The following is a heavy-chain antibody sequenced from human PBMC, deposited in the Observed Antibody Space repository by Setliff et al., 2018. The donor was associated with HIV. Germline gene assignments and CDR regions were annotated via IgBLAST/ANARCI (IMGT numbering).Heavy chain of an antibody. J-gene: IGHJ5*02. D-gene: IGHD2-21*02. CDR3: ARDHGGNSGYNWFDP. CDR2: IGTYNGDT. CDR1: GYTFTSSG. Sequence: ASGKVSCKASGYTFTSSGITWVRQAPGQGLEWMGWIGTYNGDTNYAQKFQGRVTMTTDTSTSTAYMELRSLISDDTAVYYCARDHGGNSGYNWFDPWGQGTLVTAPQ. V-gene: IGHV1-18*01.